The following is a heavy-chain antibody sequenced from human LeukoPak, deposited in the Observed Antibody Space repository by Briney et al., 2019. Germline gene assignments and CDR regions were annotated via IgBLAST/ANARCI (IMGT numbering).Heavy chain of an antibody. V-gene: IGHV4-61*02. CDR1: GGSISSGSYY. CDR2: IYTGGST. J-gene: IGHJ4*02. Sequence: SETLSLTCTVSGGSISSGSYYWSWIRQPAGKGLEWIGRIYTGGSTNYNPSLKSRVTISVDTSKNQFSLKLSSVTAADTAVYYCARADGGWYYFDYWGQGTLVTVSS. D-gene: IGHD6-19*01. CDR3: ARADGGWYYFDY.